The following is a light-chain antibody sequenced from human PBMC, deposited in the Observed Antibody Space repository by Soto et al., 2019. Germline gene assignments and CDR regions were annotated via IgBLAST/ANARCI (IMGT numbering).Light chain of an antibody. CDR3: QQYNSYSQT. V-gene: IGKV1-5*01. J-gene: IGKJ2*01. CDR2: DAS. CDR1: QSISSW. Sequence: DIQMTQSPSTLSASVGDRVTITCRASQSISSWLAWYQQKPGKAPKLLIYDASSLASGLPSRFSGSGSGTEFTLTISRLQPDDFATYYCQQYNSYSQTFGQGTKLEIK.